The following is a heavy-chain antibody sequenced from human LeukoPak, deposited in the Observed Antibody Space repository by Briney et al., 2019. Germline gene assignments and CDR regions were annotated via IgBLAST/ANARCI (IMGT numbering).Heavy chain of an antibody. CDR2: ISGNGGST. D-gene: IGHD3-3*01. CDR1: GFTFSSYG. Sequence: PGGSLRLSCAASGFTFSSYGMNWVRQAPGKGLEWVSGISGNGGSTYYADSVKGRFTISRDNAKNSLYLQMNSLRAEDTALYYCARGGITIFGVVIPPDYWGQGTLVTVSS. CDR3: ARGGITIFGVVIPPDY. V-gene: IGHV3-23*01. J-gene: IGHJ4*02.